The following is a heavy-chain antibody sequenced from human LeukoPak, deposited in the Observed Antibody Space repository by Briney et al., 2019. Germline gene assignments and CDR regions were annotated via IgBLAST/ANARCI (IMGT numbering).Heavy chain of an antibody. CDR3: ARGGCYGSGSYYPYHY. V-gene: IGHV4-34*01. Sequence: SETLSLTCAVYGGSFSGYYWSWIRQPPGKGLEWIGEINHSGSTNYNPSLKSRVTISVDTSKNQFSLKLSSVTAADTAVYYCARGGCYGSGSYYPYHYWGQGTLVTVSS. CDR1: GGSFSGYY. D-gene: IGHD3-10*01. J-gene: IGHJ4*02. CDR2: INHSGST.